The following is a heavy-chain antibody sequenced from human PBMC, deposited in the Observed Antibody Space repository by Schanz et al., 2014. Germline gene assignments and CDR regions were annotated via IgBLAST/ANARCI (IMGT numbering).Heavy chain of an antibody. CDR2: ISGSGGST. CDR3: ARDRRNADLDY. J-gene: IGHJ4*02. Sequence: EVQLLESGGGLVQPGGSLRLSCASSGFSFTTYAMSWVRQAPGKGLEWVSAISGSGGSTYYADSVKGRFTISRDNSKNSLYLEMNSLRAEDTALYYCARDRRNADLDYWGQGTLVIVSS. D-gene: IGHD1-1*01. V-gene: IGHV3-23*01. CDR1: GFSFTTYA.